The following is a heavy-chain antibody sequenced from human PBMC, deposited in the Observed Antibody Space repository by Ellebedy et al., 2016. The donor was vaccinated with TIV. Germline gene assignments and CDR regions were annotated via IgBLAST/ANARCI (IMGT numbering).Heavy chain of an antibody. CDR1: GFTFSSYA. CDR3: ARVPVPYGSGTYDY. V-gene: IGHV3-7*01. D-gene: IGHD3-10*01. Sequence: GESLKISXAASGFTFSSYAMSWVRQAPEKGLEWVANIRHDGIDKFYVDSVKGRFTISRDNAKNSLYLQMNSLRVEDTAVYFCARVPVPYGSGTYDYWGQGTLVTVSS. CDR2: IRHDGIDK. J-gene: IGHJ4*02.